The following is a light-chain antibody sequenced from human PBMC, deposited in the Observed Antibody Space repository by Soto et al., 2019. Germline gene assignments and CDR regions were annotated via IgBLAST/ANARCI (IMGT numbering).Light chain of an antibody. Sequence: DIQITQSPSSLSASVGDRVTITCRASQGISNYLAWYQQKPGKVPKLLIYAASTLQSGVPSRFSGSGSGTEFTLTISSLQSEDFALYYCHQYNSWPPGTFGQGTKVDIK. CDR3: HQYNSWPPGT. V-gene: IGKV1-27*01. CDR2: AAS. CDR1: QGISNY. J-gene: IGKJ2*01.